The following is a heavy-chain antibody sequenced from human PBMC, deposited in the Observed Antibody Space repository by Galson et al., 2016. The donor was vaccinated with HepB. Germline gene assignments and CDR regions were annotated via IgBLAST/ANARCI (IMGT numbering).Heavy chain of an antibody. CDR1: GFIFSRYD. D-gene: IGHD3-22*01. J-gene: IGHJ6*02. V-gene: IGHV3-48*03. Sequence: SLRLSCAASGFIFSRYDMNWVRQAPGKGLEWVSKVSVISIKFYADSVKGRFTISRDNAMNSVSLQMNSLRDEDTAVYYCVRGIRDISGYYRQDSDYGMDVWGQGTTVTVSS. CDR2: VSVISIK. CDR3: VRGIRDISGYYRQDSDYGMDV.